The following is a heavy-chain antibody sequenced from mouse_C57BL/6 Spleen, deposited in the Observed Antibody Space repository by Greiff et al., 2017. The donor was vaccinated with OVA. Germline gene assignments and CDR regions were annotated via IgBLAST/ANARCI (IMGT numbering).Heavy chain of an antibody. Sequence: VQLQQPGAELVKPGASVKLSCKASGYTFTSYWMQWVKQRPGQGLEWIGEIDPSDSYTNYNQKFKGKATLTVDTSSSTAYMQLSSLTSEDSAVYYCARREARSYFDYWGQGTTLTVSS. V-gene: IGHV1-50*01. CDR3: ARREARSYFDY. J-gene: IGHJ2*01. CDR2: IDPSDSYT. CDR1: GYTFTSYW.